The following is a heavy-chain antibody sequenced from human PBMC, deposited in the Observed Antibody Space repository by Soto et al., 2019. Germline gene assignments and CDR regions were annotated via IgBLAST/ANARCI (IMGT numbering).Heavy chain of an antibody. J-gene: IGHJ4*02. CDR3: AREKNSGYYRTVDY. CDR2: VTHDGTER. V-gene: IGHV3-30*03. Sequence: VASGGGVVQPGRSLSLSCAASGFTLSGHGLHWVRQAPGKGLEWVAVVTHDGTERHYPDSVKGRFTITRDISKNTFYLQMNSLRAEDTAMYYCAREKNSGYYRTVDYWGQGTLVTVSS. CDR1: GFTLSGHG. D-gene: IGHD3-10*01.